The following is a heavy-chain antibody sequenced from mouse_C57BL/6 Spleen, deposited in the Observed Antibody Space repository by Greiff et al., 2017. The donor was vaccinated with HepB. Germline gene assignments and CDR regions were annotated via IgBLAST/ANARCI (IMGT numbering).Heavy chain of an antibody. V-gene: IGHV1-81*01. J-gene: IGHJ4*01. CDR2: IYPRNGNT. CDR1: GYTFTSYG. D-gene: IGHD2-10*02. Sequence: QVQLQQSGAELARPGASVKLSCKASGYTFTSYGISWVKQRTGQGLEWIGEIYPRNGNTYYNEKFKGKATLTADKSSSTAYMELRSLTSEDSAVYFCARCQYDYDAMDYWGQGTSVTVSS. CDR3: ARCQYDYDAMDY.